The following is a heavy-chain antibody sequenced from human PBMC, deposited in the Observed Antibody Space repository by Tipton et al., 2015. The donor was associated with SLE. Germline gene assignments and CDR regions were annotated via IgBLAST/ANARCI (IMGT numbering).Heavy chain of an antibody. D-gene: IGHD3-3*01. V-gene: IGHV3-9*01. Sequence: SLRLSCVASGFTFNDYAMHWVRQAPGRGLEWVSGINWNSDNRGYADSVKGRFTISRDNAKNSLYLQINSLRPEDTALYYCAKWGITIFGVALDGFDMWGQGTMVTVSS. CDR1: GFTFNDYA. CDR3: AKWGITIFGVALDGFDM. CDR2: INWNSDNR. J-gene: IGHJ3*02.